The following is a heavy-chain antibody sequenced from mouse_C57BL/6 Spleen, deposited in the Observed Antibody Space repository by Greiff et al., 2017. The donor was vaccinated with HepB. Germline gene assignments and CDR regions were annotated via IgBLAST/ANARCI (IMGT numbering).Heavy chain of an antibody. CDR3: ARSYDPYYFDY. CDR2: INPGSGGT. J-gene: IGHJ2*01. Sequence: QVQLKESGAELVRPGTSVKVSCKASGYAFTNYLIEWVKQRPGQGLEWIGVINPGSGGTNYNEKFKGKATLTADKSSSTAYMQLSSLTSEDSAVYFCARSYDPYYFDYWGQGTTLTVSS. D-gene: IGHD2-3*01. CDR1: GYAFTNYL. V-gene: IGHV1-54*01.